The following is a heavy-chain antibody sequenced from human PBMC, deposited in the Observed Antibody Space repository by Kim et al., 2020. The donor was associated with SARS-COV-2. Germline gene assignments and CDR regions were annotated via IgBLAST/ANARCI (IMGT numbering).Heavy chain of an antibody. D-gene: IGHD6-19*01. Sequence: ADSVKGRITISRDNAKNSLYLQMNSLRAEDTAVYYCARAALGSGWYYFDYWGQGTLVTVSS. J-gene: IGHJ4*02. V-gene: IGHV3-11*05. CDR3: ARAALGSGWYYFDY.